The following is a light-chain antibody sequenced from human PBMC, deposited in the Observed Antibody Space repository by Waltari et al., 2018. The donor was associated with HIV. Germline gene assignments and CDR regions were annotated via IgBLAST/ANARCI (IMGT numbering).Light chain of an antibody. CDR2: RDN. CDR3: AAWDDTLSGQGV. J-gene: IGLJ2*01. V-gene: IGLV1-47*01. Sequence: QSVLTQPPSVSGTPGQRVTISCSGSTSNIGSNYVYWYQQLPETAPKLLIYRDNQRPSGVPDRFSGSKSGTSASLAINGLRSEDEADYYCAAWDDTLSGQGVFGGVTKLTVL. CDR1: TSNIGSNY.